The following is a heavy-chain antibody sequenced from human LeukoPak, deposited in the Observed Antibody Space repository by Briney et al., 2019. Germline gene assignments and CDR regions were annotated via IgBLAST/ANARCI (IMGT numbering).Heavy chain of an antibody. CDR1: RFTLGTYW. CDR2: IKQDGSEK. D-gene: IGHD4-17*01. CDR3: ARVSYGAFDY. Sequence: GGSLRLSCAASRFTLGTYWMTWVRQGPGKGLEWVANIKQDGSEKYYVDSVKGRFIVSRDNAENSLFLQMNSLRAEDTGVYYCARVSYGAFDYWGQGTLVTVSS. J-gene: IGHJ4*02. V-gene: IGHV3-7*01.